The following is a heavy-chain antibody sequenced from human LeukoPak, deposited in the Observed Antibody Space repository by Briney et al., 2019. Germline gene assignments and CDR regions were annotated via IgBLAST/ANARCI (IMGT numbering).Heavy chain of an antibody. J-gene: IGHJ4*01. V-gene: IGHV4-31*03. Sequence: SETLSLTCTVSGGSISSGGYYWTWIRQPPGKGLEWIGYMSQSGSTYYNPSLKSRVTISVDTSKSQFSLKLTSVTAADTAVYYCARDWSGPYYFDYWGQGTLVTVSS. CDR1: GGSISSGGYY. CDR3: ARDWSGPYYFDY. CDR2: MSQSGST. D-gene: IGHD3-3*01.